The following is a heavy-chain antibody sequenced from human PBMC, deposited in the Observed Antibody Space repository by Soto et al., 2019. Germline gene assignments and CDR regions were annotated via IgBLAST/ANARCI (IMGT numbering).Heavy chain of an antibody. CDR3: ARGLAYYDFWSGYYTQHYYGMDV. Sequence: ASVKVSCKASGYTFTSYDINWVRQATGQGLEWMGWMNPNSGNTGYAQKFQGRVTMTRNTSISTAYMELSSLRSEDTAVYYCARGLAYYDFWSGYYTQHYYGMDVWGQGTTVTVSS. J-gene: IGHJ6*02. D-gene: IGHD3-3*01. V-gene: IGHV1-8*01. CDR1: GYTFTSYD. CDR2: MNPNSGNT.